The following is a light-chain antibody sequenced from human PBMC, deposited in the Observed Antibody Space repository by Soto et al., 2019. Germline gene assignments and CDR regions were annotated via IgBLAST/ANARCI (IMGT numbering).Light chain of an antibody. CDR3: QQSFSTPQT. J-gene: IGKJ1*01. V-gene: IGKV1-39*01. Sequence: DIQMAQSPSSLSASVGDRVTITCRTSQSIRNYLNWYQQKAGDAPKLLIYAASTLQPGVTSRFSGSGSGTDFTLTISSLQPEDFATYYCQQSFSTPQTFGPWTKVEIK. CDR1: QSIRNY. CDR2: AAS.